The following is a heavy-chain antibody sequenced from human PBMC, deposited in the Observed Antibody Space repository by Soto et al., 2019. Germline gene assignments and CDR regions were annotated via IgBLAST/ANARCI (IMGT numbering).Heavy chain of an antibody. Sequence: QVQLQESGPRLVKPSETLSLTCTVSGGSISDYYWSWIRQPPGKGLEWIGYIHYSGSANYNPSLKSRVMLSQDTSKNQFSLKLKSVTAADTAVYYCARGYSSSWTFYFDYWGQGTLVTVSS. CDR2: IHYSGSA. CDR1: GGSISDYY. D-gene: IGHD6-13*01. V-gene: IGHV4-59*01. CDR3: ARGYSSSWTFYFDY. J-gene: IGHJ4*02.